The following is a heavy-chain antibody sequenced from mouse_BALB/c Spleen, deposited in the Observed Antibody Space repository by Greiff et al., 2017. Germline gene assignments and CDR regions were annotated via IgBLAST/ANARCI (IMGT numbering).Heavy chain of an antibody. CDR2: ISSGGSYT. CDR3: ARDGTARATAY. CDR1: GFTFSSYA. J-gene: IGHJ3*01. V-gene: IGHV5-9-4*01. D-gene: IGHD3-2*01. Sequence: EVMLVESGGGLVKPGGSLKLSCAASGFTFSSYAMSWVRQSPEKRLEWVAEISSGGSYTYYPDTVTGRFTISRDNAKNTLYLEMSSLRSEDTAMYYCARDGTARATAYWGQGTLVTVSA.